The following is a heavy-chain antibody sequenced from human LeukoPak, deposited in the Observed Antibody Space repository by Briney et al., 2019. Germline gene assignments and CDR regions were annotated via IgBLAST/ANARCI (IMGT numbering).Heavy chain of an antibody. CDR3: ARLYDSFRAFDI. V-gene: IGHV4-30-4*01. D-gene: IGHD2-8*01. J-gene: IGHJ3*02. CDR1: GGSISSGDYY. Sequence: SQTLSLTCTVSGGSISSGDYYWSWIRQPPGKGLEWIGYIYYSGTTYYNPSLKSRVTISVDTSKNQFSLKLASVTAADTAVYYCARLYDSFRAFDIWGQGTIITVSS. CDR2: IYYSGTT.